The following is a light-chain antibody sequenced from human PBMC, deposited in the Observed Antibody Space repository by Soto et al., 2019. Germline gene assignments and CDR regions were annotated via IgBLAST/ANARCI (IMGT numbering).Light chain of an antibody. CDR3: QQHHEYAAWT. CDR1: QSVSIW. CDR2: KAS. J-gene: IGKJ1*01. Sequence: DIQMTQSPSTLSASVGDRVTITCRASQSVSIWLAWYQQKPGKAPNLLIYKASSLQSGVPSRFSGSASGTEFTLTISGLQPEDSATYYCQQHHEYAAWTFGQGTKVEIK. V-gene: IGKV1-5*03.